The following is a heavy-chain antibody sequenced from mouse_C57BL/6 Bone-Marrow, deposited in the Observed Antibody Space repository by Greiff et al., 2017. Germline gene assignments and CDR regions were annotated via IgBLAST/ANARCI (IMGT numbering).Heavy chain of an antibody. Sequence: VQLQQSGAELVRPGASVKLSCTASGFNIKDDYMHWVKQRPEQGLEWIGWIDPENGDTEYASKFQGKATITADTSSNTAYLQRSSLTSEDTAVYYCTTDCDGYPLFAYWGQGTLVTVSA. D-gene: IGHD2-3*01. CDR3: TTDCDGYPLFAY. CDR1: GFNIKDDY. V-gene: IGHV14-4*01. J-gene: IGHJ3*01. CDR2: IDPENGDT.